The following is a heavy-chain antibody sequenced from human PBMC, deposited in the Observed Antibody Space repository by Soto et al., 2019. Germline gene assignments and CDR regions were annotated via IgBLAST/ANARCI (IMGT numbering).Heavy chain of an antibody. CDR3: AADPEGFGGIHY. V-gene: IGHV1-58*01. Sequence: GASVKVSCKASEFTFTSSAEQWVRQARGQRLEWIGWIVVGSGNTNYAQKFQERVTITRDMSTNTAYMELSSLRSEDTAVYYCAADPEGFGGIHYWGQGTLVTVSS. CDR1: EFTFTSSA. J-gene: IGHJ4*02. CDR2: IVVGSGNT. D-gene: IGHD3-3*01.